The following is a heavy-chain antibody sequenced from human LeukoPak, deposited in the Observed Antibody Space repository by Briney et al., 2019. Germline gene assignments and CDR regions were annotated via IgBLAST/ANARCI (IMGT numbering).Heavy chain of an antibody. CDR2: IYYSGST. Sequence: SETLSLTCTVSGGSISSGSYYWSWIRQPPGKGLEYIGYIYYSGSTNYNPSLKSRVTFSVDTSKKQFSFSLKLTSVTAADTAVYYCARVLFRGSGNYLRMNWFDPWGQGTLVTVSS. CDR1: GGSISSGSYY. V-gene: IGHV4-61*01. CDR3: ARVLFRGSGNYLRMNWFDP. J-gene: IGHJ5*02. D-gene: IGHD3-10*01.